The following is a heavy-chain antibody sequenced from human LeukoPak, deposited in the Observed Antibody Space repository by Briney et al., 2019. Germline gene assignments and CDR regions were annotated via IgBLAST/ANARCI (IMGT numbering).Heavy chain of an antibody. D-gene: IGHD4-11*01. J-gene: IGHJ4*02. V-gene: IGHV4-39*07. Sequence: SETLSLTCTVSGGSIGGSAYYWAWIRQPPGKGLEWMGSISHSGSTYDNPSLKSRVTISVDTSKNQFSLKLKSVTAADTAVYYCATGYNDFRVEGRYFYSWGQGTLVTVSS. CDR2: ISHSGST. CDR1: GGSIGGSAYY. CDR3: ATGYNDFRVEGRYFYS.